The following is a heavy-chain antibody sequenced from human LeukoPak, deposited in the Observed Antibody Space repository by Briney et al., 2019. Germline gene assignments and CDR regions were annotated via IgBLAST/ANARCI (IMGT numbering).Heavy chain of an antibody. J-gene: IGHJ6*02. D-gene: IGHD5-18*01. Sequence: GGSLRLSCAASGFTFSSYGMHWVRQAPGKGLEWVAVISYDGSNKYYADSVKGRFTISRDNSKSTLYLQMNSLRAEDTAVYYCAKVKSVDTAISYYYYGMDVWGQGTTVTVSS. CDR3: AKVKSVDTAISYYYYGMDV. V-gene: IGHV3-30*18. CDR2: ISYDGSNK. CDR1: GFTFSSYG.